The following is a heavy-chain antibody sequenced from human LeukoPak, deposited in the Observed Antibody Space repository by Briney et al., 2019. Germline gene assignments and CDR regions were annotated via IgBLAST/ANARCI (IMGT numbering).Heavy chain of an antibody. CDR1: GFTFSDYY. J-gene: IGHJ4*02. V-gene: IGHV3-11*04. Sequence: PGGSLRLSCAASGFTFSDYYMSWIRQAPGKGLEWVSYISSSGSTIYYADSVKGRFTISRDNAKNSLYLQMNSLRAEDTAVYYCARDGGYSSSWYRPALALDYWGQGTLVTVSS. D-gene: IGHD6-13*01. CDR3: ARDGGYSSSWYRPALALDY. CDR2: ISSSGSTI.